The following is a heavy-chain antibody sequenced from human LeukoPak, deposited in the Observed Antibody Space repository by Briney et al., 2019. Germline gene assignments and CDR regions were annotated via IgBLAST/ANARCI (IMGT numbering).Heavy chain of an antibody. J-gene: IGHJ1*01. Sequence: ASVNVSCKASGYTFTNFEINWVRQVAGQGLEWMGWMRPNSGETVNVQKFQGRVTMTRDISTSTAYMELTGLRSDDTAVYFCARGYCSGGGCYTAEYLPHWGQGTLVTVSS. D-gene: IGHD2-15*01. CDR1: GYTFTNFE. CDR3: ARGYCSGGGCYTAEYLPH. V-gene: IGHV1-8*02. CDR2: MRPNSGET.